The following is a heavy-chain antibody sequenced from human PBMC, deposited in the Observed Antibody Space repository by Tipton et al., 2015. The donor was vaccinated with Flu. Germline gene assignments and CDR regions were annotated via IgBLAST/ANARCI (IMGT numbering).Heavy chain of an antibody. V-gene: IGHV3-53*01. D-gene: IGHD3-9*01. CDR3: ARMGTSANWLLGDY. CDR1: GFTVSSNY. J-gene: IGHJ4*02. CDR2: IYSGGST. Sequence: VQLVQSGGGLIQPGGSLRLSCAASGFTVSSNYMSWVRQAPGKGLEWVSVIYSGGSTYYADSVKGRFTISRDNSKNTLYLQMNSLRAEDTAMYYCARMGTSANWLLGDYWGQGTLVTVSS.